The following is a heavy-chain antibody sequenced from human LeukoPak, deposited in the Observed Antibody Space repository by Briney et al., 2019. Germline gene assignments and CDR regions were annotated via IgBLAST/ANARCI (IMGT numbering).Heavy chain of an antibody. CDR1: GFTFSSYS. D-gene: IGHD2-21*02. V-gene: IGHV3-21*01. CDR2: ISSSSSYI. CDR3: ARAVAGLVVTDY. Sequence: GGSLRLSCAASGFTFSSYSMNWVRQAPGKGLEWVSSISSSSSYIYYADSVKGRFTISRDNAKNSLYLQMNCLRAEDTAVYYCARAVAGLVVTDYWGQGTLVTVSS. J-gene: IGHJ4*02.